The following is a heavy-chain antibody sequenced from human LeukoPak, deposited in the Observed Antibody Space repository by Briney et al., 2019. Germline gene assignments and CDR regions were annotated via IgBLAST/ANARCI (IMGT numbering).Heavy chain of an antibody. V-gene: IGHV3-30-3*01. CDR2: TSYDESNK. CDR1: GFTFSRYA. Sequence: GRSLRLSCAAPGFTFSRYAMHWVRQAPGKGLEWVAVTSYDESNKEYADSVEGRFTISRDNSKNTLYLEINSLRAEDTAVYYCARDGGWLQFFDYWGQGTLVTVSS. CDR3: ARDGGWLQFFDY. J-gene: IGHJ4*02. D-gene: IGHD5-24*01.